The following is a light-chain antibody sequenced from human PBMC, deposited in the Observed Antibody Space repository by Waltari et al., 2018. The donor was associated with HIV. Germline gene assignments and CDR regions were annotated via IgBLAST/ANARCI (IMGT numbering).Light chain of an antibody. J-gene: IGLJ3*02. Sequence: QSVLNQSPSAYGTPGQRVIISCSGSSSNIGSNTLTWYQQFPGTAPKLLIYSYGQRPSGVPERFSGSKSATSASLAISGLRSEDEADYYCATWDDSLNAWVFGGGTKLTVL. V-gene: IGLV1-44*01. CDR1: SSNIGSNT. CDR2: SYG. CDR3: ATWDDSLNAWV.